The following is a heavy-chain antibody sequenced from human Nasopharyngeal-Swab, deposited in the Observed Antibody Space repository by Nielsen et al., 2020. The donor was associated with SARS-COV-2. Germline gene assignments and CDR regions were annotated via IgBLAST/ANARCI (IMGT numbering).Heavy chain of an antibody. CDR3: ARVDVHDAFDI. CDR2: MNSDGSRT. CDR1: GFTFSSYW. D-gene: IGHD3-16*01. Sequence: GESLKISCAASGFTFSSYWMHWVRQAPGEGLVWFSRMNSDGSRTNYADSVKGRFTISRDNAKRTLYLQMNSLRAEDTAVYYCARVDVHDAFDIWGQGTMVTVSS. J-gene: IGHJ3*02. V-gene: IGHV3-74*01.